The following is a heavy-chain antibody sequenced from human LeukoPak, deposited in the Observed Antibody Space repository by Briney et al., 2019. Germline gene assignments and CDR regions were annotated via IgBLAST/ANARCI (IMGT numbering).Heavy chain of an antibody. CDR1: GYTFTSYA. CDR3: AFRGVSDDFDY. V-gene: IGHV1-3*01. J-gene: IGHJ4*02. D-gene: IGHD3-10*01. Sequence: ASVKVSCKASGYTFTSYAMHWVRQAPGQGLEWMGWINAGNGNTKYSQKFQGRVTINRDTSASTAYMELSSLRSEDTAVYYCAFRGVSDDFDYWGQGTLVTVSS. CDR2: INAGNGNT.